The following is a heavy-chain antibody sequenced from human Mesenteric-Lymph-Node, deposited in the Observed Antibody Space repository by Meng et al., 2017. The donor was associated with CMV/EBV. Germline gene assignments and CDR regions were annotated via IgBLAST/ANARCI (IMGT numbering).Heavy chain of an antibody. CDR3: ARGSSYDILTGYFDY. V-gene: IGHV4-34*01. CDR1: CGSFSGYY. D-gene: IGHD3-9*01. J-gene: IGHJ4*02. Sequence: QVQLPQGGSGCLKPSEALSVTCAVYCGSFSGYYWNWIRQSPEKGLEWIGEINHSGSTTYNPSFTSRIIISVDTSTNQISLNMSSVTAADTAVYYCARGSSYDILTGYFDYWGQGALVTVSS. CDR2: INHSGST.